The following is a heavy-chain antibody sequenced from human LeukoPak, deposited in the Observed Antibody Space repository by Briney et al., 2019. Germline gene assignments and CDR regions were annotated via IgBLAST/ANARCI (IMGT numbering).Heavy chain of an antibody. CDR2: ISAYNGNT. D-gene: IGHD2-2*01. CDR3: ARVGAYCTSTSRLDY. V-gene: IGHV1-18*01. J-gene: IGHJ4*02. Sequence: ASVKVSCKASGYTFTNYGISWVRQAPGRGLDWMGWISAYNGNTNYAQKLQGRVTMTTDTSTSTAYMELRSLTSDDTAVYYCARVGAYCTSTSRLDYWGQGTLVTVSS. CDR1: GYTFTNYG.